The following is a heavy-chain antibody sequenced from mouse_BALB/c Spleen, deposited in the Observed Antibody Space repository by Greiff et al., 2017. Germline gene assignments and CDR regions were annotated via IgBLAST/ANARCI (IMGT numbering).Heavy chain of an antibody. J-gene: IGHJ1*01. CDR1: GFSLTSYD. V-gene: IGHV2-9-2*01. CDR2: IWTGGGT. CDR3: VRGYGNYGNWYFDV. Sequence: QVQLKESGPGLVAPSQSLSITCTVSGFSLTSYDISWIRQPPGKGLEWLGVIWTGGGTNYNSAFMSRLSISKDNSKSQVFLKMNSLQTDDTAIYYCVRGYGNYGNWYFDVWGAGTTVTVSS. D-gene: IGHD2-10*02.